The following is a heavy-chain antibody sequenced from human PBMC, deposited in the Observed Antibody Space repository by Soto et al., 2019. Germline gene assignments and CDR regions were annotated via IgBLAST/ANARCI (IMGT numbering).Heavy chain of an antibody. CDR1: GFTFSRYW. CDR2: IKQDGSEK. CDR3: ARANYGDFLGYYYYGMDV. V-gene: IGHV3-7*05. D-gene: IGHD4-17*01. J-gene: IGHJ6*02. Sequence: VQLVESGGGLVQPGGSLRLSCAASGFTFSRYWMSWVRQAPGKGLEWVANIKQDGSEKYYVDSVKGRFIISRDNAKNSLYLQMNSLRAEDTAVYYCARANYGDFLGYYYYGMDVWGQGTTVTVSS.